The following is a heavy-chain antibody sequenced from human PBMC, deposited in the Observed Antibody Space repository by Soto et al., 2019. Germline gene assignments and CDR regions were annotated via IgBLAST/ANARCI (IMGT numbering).Heavy chain of an antibody. D-gene: IGHD3-10*01. J-gene: IGHJ6*02. CDR1: GFTFSSYW. CDR2: INSDGSNT. Sequence: EVQLVESGGGLVQPGGSLRLSCAASGFTFSSYWMHWVRQAPGQGLVWVSRINSDGSNTYYADSVKCRFTSSRDNAKNTLYLQMNSLRAEDTAVYYCARLWGSGLGIDVLGQGTTVTVYS. CDR3: ARLWGSGLGIDV. V-gene: IGHV3-74*01.